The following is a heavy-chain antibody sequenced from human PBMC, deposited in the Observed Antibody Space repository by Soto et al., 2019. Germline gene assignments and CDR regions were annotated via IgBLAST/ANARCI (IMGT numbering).Heavy chain of an antibody. CDR3: ARQAVSYYYYGVDV. D-gene: IGHD1-20*01. CDR2: IDPSDSYT. Sequence: PGESLQISCRGSGYSFTSYWISWVRQMPGKGLEWMGRIDPSDSYTNYSPSFQGHVTISADKSISTAYLQWSSLKASDTAMYYCARQAVSYYYYGVDVWGQGTTVTVSS. V-gene: IGHV5-10-1*01. CDR1: GYSFTSYW. J-gene: IGHJ6*02.